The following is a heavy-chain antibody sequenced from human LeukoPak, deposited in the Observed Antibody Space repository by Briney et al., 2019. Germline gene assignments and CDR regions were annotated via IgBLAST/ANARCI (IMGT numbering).Heavy chain of an antibody. Sequence: PGGSLRLSCVASRIPFSHAWMSWVRQAPGQGLEWVGRIKSKSDGETADYAAPVKGRFTISRDDSENTVYLQMNSLKPEDTAVYFCTTDFAAFGETMPDYWGPGTLVTVSS. CDR3: TTDFAAFGETMPDY. CDR2: IKSKSDGETA. V-gene: IGHV3-15*01. D-gene: IGHD3-10*01. CDR1: RIPFSHAW. J-gene: IGHJ4*02.